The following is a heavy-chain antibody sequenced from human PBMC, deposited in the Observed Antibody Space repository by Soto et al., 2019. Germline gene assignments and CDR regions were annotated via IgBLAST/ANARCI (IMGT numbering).Heavy chain of an antibody. CDR1: GFTFSSYG. J-gene: IGHJ4*02. V-gene: IGHV3-48*02. CDR2: ISSGRPTI. CDR3: ARGVAARPDY. Sequence: EVQLVESGGGLVQPGGSLRLSCTASGFTFSSYGMNWVRQAPGKGLAWVSYISSGRPTIQYADSVKGRFTISRDNAKNSLYLQMNSLRDEDTAVYYCARGVAARPDYWGQGTLVTVSS. D-gene: IGHD6-6*01.